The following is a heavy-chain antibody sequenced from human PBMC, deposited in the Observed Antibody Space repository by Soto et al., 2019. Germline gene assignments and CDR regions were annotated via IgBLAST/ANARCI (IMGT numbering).Heavy chain of an antibody. CDR2: IKQDGSEK. CDR1: GFTFSSYW. CDR3: ARVGFPTAQLLFDY. D-gene: IGHD3-10*01. Sequence: GGSLRLSCAASGFTFSSYWMSWVRQAPGKGLEWVANIKQDGSEKYYGDSVKGRFTISRDNAKNSLYMQMNSLRAEDTAVYYCARVGFPTAQLLFDYWGQGTLVTVSS. J-gene: IGHJ4*02. V-gene: IGHV3-7*01.